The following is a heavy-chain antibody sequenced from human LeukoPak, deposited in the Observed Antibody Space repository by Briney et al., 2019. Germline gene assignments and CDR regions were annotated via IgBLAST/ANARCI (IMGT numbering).Heavy chain of an antibody. CDR2: IIAMFGTT. Sequence: GASVKVSCKPSGGTFNSFGFSWVRQAPGQRLEWMGAIIAMFGTTNYAQKFEGRVTITTDESTSTAYMALSSLRSEATAVYYCARVHYYDSSGYYNPYFDYWGQGTLVTVSS. CDR1: GGTFNSFG. J-gene: IGHJ4*02. D-gene: IGHD3-22*01. V-gene: IGHV1-69*05. CDR3: ARVHYYDSSGYYNPYFDY.